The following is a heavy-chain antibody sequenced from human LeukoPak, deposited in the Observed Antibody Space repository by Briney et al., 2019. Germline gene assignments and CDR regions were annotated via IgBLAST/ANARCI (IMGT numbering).Heavy chain of an antibody. Sequence: ASVKVSCKASGHTFTSYDINWGRQATGQGLEWMGWMNPNSGNTGYAQKFQGRVTMTRNTSISTAYMELSSLRSEDTAVYYCARGHLIQTYGDSHFDYWGQGTLVTVSS. D-gene: IGHD4-17*01. CDR3: ARGHLIQTYGDSHFDY. V-gene: IGHV1-8*01. CDR1: GHTFTSYD. CDR2: MNPNSGNT. J-gene: IGHJ4*02.